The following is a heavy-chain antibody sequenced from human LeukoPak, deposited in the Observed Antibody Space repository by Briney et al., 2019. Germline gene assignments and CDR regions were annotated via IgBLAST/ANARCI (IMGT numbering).Heavy chain of an antibody. CDR2: IYTSGST. CDR3: ARIATTVYAFDI. V-gene: IGHV4-61*02. J-gene: IGHJ3*02. CDR1: GGSISSGSYY. D-gene: IGHD4-17*01. Sequence: PSETLSLTCTVAGGSISSGSYYWSWIRQPAGKGLEWIGRIYTSGSTNYNPSLKSRVTISVDTSKNQFSLKLSSVTAADTAVYYCARIATTVYAFDIWGQGTMVTVSS.